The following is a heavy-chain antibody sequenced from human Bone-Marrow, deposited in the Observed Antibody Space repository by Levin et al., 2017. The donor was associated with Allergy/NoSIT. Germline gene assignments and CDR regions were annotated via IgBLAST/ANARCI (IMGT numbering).Heavy chain of an antibody. CDR1: GFTFSSYG. V-gene: IGHV3-30*18. J-gene: IGHJ4*02. D-gene: IGHD7-27*01. Sequence: GGSLRLSCAASGFTFSSYGMHWVRQAPGKGLEWVAVISYDGSNKYYADSVKGRFTISRDNSKNTLYLQMNSLRAEDTAVYYCAKVSGDLENYWGQGTLVTVSS. CDR2: ISYDGSNK. CDR3: AKVSGDLENY.